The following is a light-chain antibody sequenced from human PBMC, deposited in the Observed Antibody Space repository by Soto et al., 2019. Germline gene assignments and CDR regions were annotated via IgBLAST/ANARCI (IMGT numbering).Light chain of an antibody. Sequence: QSALTQPPSASGSPGQSVTISCSGTSSDVGGYGYVSWYQQRPGEAPKLMIYEVTQRPSGVPDRFSGSKSGITASLTVSGLQADYEADYYCSSYAGGNTVVFGGGTKLTVL. CDR2: EVT. CDR1: SSDVGGYGY. J-gene: IGLJ2*01. V-gene: IGLV2-8*01. CDR3: SSYAGGNTVV.